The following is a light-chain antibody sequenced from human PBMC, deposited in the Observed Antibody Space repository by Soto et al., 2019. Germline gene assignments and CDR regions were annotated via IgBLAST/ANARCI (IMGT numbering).Light chain of an antibody. J-gene: IGKJ1*01. CDR2: GAS. V-gene: IGKV3-20*01. CDR3: QQYRTSPRT. CDR1: QSVASSY. Sequence: EIVLTQSPGTLSLFPGERATFSCRASQSVASSYLAWYQQEFGQAPRLLIYGASNRAAGIPARFSGSGSGTDFTLTISRLEPEDSAVYFCQQYRTSPRTFGQGTKVEI.